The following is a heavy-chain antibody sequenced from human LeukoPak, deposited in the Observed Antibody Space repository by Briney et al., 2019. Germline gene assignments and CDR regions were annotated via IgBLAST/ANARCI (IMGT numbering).Heavy chain of an antibody. Sequence: SETLSLTCTVSGGSISSYYWSWIRQPPGKGLEWIGYIYYSGSTNYNPSLKSRVTISVDTSKNQFSLKLSSVTAADTAVYYCARVDKGIAPFDYWGQGTLVTVSS. J-gene: IGHJ4*02. CDR2: IYYSGST. V-gene: IGHV4-59*01. CDR3: ARVDKGIAPFDY. CDR1: GGSISSYY. D-gene: IGHD6-13*01.